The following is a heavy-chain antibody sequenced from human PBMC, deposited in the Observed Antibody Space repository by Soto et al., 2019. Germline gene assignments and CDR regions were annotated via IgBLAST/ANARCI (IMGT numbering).Heavy chain of an antibody. CDR3: ARSIVLVTAADY. Sequence: QVQLVQSGAEVKKPGASVKVSCKASGYTFTSYAMHWVRQAPGQRLEWMGWINAGNGNTKYSQKFQGRVTITRDTSASTDYMELSSLRSEDTAVYYCARSIVLVTAADYWGQGTLVTVSS. J-gene: IGHJ4*02. CDR2: INAGNGNT. V-gene: IGHV1-3*01. D-gene: IGHD2-21*02. CDR1: GYTFTSYA.